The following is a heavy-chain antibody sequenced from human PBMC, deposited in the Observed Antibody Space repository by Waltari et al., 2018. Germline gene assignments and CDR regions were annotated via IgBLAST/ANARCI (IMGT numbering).Heavy chain of an antibody. CDR1: GYTLTELS. D-gene: IGHD3-22*01. CDR3: ATVVIASSDDAFDI. Sequence: QVQLVQSGAEVKKPGASVKVSCKVSGYTLTELSMHWVRQAPGKGLEWMGGFDPEDGEPIYAGKFQGRVTMTEDTSTDTAYMELSSLRSEDTAVYYCATVVIASSDDAFDIWGQGTMVIVSS. V-gene: IGHV1-24*01. CDR2: FDPEDGEP. J-gene: IGHJ3*02.